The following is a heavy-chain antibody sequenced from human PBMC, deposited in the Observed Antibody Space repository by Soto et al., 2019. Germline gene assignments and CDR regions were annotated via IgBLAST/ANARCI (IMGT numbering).Heavy chain of an antibody. CDR2: ILPLFGTA. D-gene: IGHD6-19*01. V-gene: IGHV1-69*01. CDR1: GGTFSSYA. CDR3: AGDGLAVAGTGG. J-gene: IGHJ4*02. Sequence: QVQLVQSGAEVKKPGSSVKVSCKASGGTFSSYAISWVRQAPGQALEWLGGILPLFGTANYAQKFPGGVTITAGEPTSTADMELSSLRSEDTAVYDCAGDGLAVAGTGGWGQGTLVTVSS.